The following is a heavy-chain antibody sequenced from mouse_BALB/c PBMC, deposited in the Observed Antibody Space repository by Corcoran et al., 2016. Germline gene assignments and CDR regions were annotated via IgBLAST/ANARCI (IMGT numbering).Heavy chain of an antibody. D-gene: IGHD1-1*01. CDR3: ARSDGSSWFAY. CDR2: INTYTGEP. Sequence: QIQLVQSGPELKKPGETVKISCKASGYTFTNYGMNWVKQAPGKGLKWMGWINTYTGEPTYADDFKGRFAFSLETSASTAYLQINNLKNEDTATYFCARSDGSSWFAYWGQGTLVIVSA. CDR1: GYTFTNYG. V-gene: IGHV9-3-1*01. J-gene: IGHJ3*01.